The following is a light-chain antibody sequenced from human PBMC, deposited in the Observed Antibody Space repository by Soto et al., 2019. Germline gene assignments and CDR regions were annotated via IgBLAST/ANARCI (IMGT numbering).Light chain of an antibody. Sequence: QSALTQPASVSGSPGQSITISCTGTSMDVGGYNYVSWYQQHPGKAPKLMIYEVSNRPSGVSNRFSGSKSGNTASLTISGLQAEDEADYYCSSYTSSSTLVVFGGGTKLTVL. CDR3: SSYTSSSTLVV. V-gene: IGLV2-14*01. J-gene: IGLJ2*01. CDR2: EVS. CDR1: SMDVGGYNY.